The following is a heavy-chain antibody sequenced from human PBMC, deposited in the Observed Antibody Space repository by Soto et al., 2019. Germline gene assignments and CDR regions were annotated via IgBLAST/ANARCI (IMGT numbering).Heavy chain of an antibody. V-gene: IGHV3-23*01. CDR2: ISGSDDYT. J-gene: IGHJ4*02. D-gene: IGHD3-10*01. Sequence: GGSLRLSCATSGFTFDNYAVSWVRQAPGKGLEWVSFISGSDDYTYYADSVRSRFTISRDNSQNTLYLQMNGLRAEDTAMYFCASPLTSVIYFDSWGQGTLVIVAS. CDR3: ASPLTSVIYFDS. CDR1: GFTFDNYA.